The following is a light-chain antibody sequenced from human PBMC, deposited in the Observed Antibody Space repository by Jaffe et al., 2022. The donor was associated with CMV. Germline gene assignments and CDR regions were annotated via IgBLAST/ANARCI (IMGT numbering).Light chain of an antibody. J-gene: IGKJ2*01. Sequence: DIQVTQSPSSLSASVGDSVTITCRASQSLAGSLTWYQHKPGKAPKLLIYAASTLQSGVPSRFRGSESGTDFSLTISGLQPDDFATYYCLQIYSVPYTFGQGTTVDIK. CDR1: QSLAGS. CDR2: AAS. V-gene: IGKV1-39*01. CDR3: LQIYSVPYT.